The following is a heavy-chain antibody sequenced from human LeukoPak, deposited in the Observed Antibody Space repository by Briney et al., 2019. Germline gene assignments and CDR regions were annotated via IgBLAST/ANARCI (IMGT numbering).Heavy chain of an antibody. J-gene: IGHJ6*03. D-gene: IGHD6-25*01. CDR3: ARDGSGFYLYNYMDV. CDR2: ISTVSTYT. Sequence: GGSLRLSCAPSGFTFTDYSMNWVRQAPGKGLEWVASISTVSTYTFYADSVKGRFSISRDNVRNLLYLQMSSLGAEDTAVYYCARDGSGFYLYNYMDVWGKGTTVTVSS. V-gene: IGHV3-21*06. CDR1: GFTFTDYS.